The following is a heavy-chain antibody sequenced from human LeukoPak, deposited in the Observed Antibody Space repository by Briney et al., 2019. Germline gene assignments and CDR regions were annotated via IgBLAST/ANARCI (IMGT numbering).Heavy chain of an antibody. J-gene: IGHJ1*01. Sequence: ASVKVSCKASGYTFTGYYMHWVRQAPGQGLEWMGWINPNSGGTNYAQKFQGRVTMTRDTSISTVYMELSRLRPDDTAVYYCARGTYYFDTSGYYLTVEYFQHWGQGALVTVYS. CDR3: ARGTYYFDTSGYYLTVEYFQH. CDR2: INPNSGGT. V-gene: IGHV1-2*02. D-gene: IGHD3-22*01. CDR1: GYTFTGYY.